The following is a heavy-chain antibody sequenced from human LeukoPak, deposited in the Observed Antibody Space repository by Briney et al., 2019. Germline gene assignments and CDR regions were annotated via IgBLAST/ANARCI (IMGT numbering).Heavy chain of an antibody. Sequence: GGSLRLYCAASGFTVSSNYMSWVRPAPGKGLEWVSIIYIDGTIYYTDSVKGRFTISRDSFKNTLYLQMNSLRVQDTAVYYCASPDHGGNYVGWGQGTLVTVSS. CDR3: ASPDHGGNYVG. D-gene: IGHD4-23*01. V-gene: IGHV3-66*02. CDR1: GFTVSSNY. CDR2: IYIDGTI. J-gene: IGHJ4*02.